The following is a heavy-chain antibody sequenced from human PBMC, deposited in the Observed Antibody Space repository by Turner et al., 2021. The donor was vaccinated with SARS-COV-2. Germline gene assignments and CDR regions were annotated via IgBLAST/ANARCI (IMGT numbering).Heavy chain of an antibody. Sequence: QVRLVESGGGVVQPGRSLRRPCLASGFTFISHGMHWVRQASGKGLEWVAAISYDGSSKFYADFVKGRFTISRDDSSNTVYVEINSLRPEDTAVFYCAKDDGGLATTTYGMDVWGQGTTVTVSS. J-gene: IGHJ6*02. V-gene: IGHV3-30*18. CDR1: GFTFISHG. CDR2: ISYDGSSK. CDR3: AKDDGGLATTTYGMDV. D-gene: IGHD3-16*01.